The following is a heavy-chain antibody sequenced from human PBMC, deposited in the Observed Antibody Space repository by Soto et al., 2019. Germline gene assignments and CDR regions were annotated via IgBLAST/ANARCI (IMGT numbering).Heavy chain of an antibody. Sequence: QVPLVQSGAEVKKPGASVKVSCKASGYTFTSYGISWVRQAPGQGLEWMGWISAYNGNTNYAQKLQGRVTMTTDTSTSTAYMELRSLRSDDTAVYYCARVLAAAGLYRLNWFDPWGQGTLVTVSS. CDR1: GYTFTSYG. CDR2: ISAYNGNT. CDR3: ARVLAAAGLYRLNWFDP. V-gene: IGHV1-18*01. D-gene: IGHD6-13*01. J-gene: IGHJ5*02.